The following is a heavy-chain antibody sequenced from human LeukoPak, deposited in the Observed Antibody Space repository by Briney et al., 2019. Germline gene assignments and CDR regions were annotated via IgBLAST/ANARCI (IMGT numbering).Heavy chain of an antibody. CDR1: GDSISSYY. CDR2: IYHSGST. V-gene: IGHV4-59*08. CDR3: ASSAYESSGYGGYYMDV. J-gene: IGHJ6*03. D-gene: IGHD3-22*01. Sequence: SETLSLTCTVSGDSISSYYWSWIRQPPGKGLEWIGSIYHSGSTYYNPSLKSRVTISVDTSKNQFSLKLSSVTAADTAVYYCASSAYESSGYGGYYMDVWGKGTTVTVSS.